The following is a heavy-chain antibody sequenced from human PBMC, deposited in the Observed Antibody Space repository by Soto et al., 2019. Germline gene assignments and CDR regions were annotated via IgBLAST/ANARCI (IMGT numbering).Heavy chain of an antibody. V-gene: IGHV1-3*01. Sequence: QVQLVQSGAEAKKPGASVKVSCKASGYTFTSYAMHWVRQAPGQRLEWMGWINAGNGNTKYSQKLQGRVTITRDTSASTAYMEVSSLRSEDTAGYYCARAVGPVPADYWGQGNLFTFSS. J-gene: IGHJ4*02. CDR1: GYTFTSYA. D-gene: IGHD2-2*01. CDR2: INAGNGNT. CDR3: ARAVGPVPADY.